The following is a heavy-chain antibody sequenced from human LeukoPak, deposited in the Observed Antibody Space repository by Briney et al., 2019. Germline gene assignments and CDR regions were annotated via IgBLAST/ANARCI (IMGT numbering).Heavy chain of an antibody. Sequence: GGSLRLSSAASGFTVNNNFMSWVRQAPGKGLEWVSVIYSGGSTYYADSVRGRFTISRDSSKNTLYLQMNSLRVEDTAVYFCARDSGATRHIDYWGQGTQVTVSS. CDR3: ARDSGATRHIDY. V-gene: IGHV3-53*01. J-gene: IGHJ4*02. CDR1: GFTVNNNF. CDR2: IYSGGST. D-gene: IGHD1-26*01.